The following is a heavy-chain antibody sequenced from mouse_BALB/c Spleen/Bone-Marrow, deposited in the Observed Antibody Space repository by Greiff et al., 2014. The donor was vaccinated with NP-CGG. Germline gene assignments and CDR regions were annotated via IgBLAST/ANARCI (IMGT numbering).Heavy chain of an antibody. J-gene: IGHJ2*01. CDR2: IYPGDGDT. D-gene: IGHD4-1*01. CDR3: ARVRNWADY. V-gene: IGHV1-80*01. CDR1: GYAFSSYW. Sequence: QVQLQQPGAELVRPGSSVKISCKASGYAFSSYWMNWVKQRPGQGLEWIGQIYPGDGDTNYNGKFKGKATLTADKSSSTAYMQLTSLTSEDSAVYFCARVRNWADYWGQGTTLTVSS.